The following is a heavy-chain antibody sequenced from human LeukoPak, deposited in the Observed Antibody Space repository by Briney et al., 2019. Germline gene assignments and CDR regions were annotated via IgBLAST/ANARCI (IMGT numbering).Heavy chain of an antibody. J-gene: IGHJ4*02. V-gene: IGHV3-23*01. CDR2: SSGSGGRR. Sequence: PGGSLRLSCAASGVTFSSNYISWGRHGPRKGLEWVSASSGSGGRRYYEDSVNRRCTTSTENTKNTQYLQMNSLIAAETAAEYSAKYPPLHYYDSSGYLHYFDYRGPRTLVTASS. D-gene: IGHD3-22*01. CDR3: AKYPPLHYYDSSGYLHYFDY. CDR1: GVTFSSNY.